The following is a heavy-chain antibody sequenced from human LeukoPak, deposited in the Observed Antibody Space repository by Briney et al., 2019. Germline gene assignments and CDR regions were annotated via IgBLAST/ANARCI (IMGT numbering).Heavy chain of an antibody. V-gene: IGHV7-4-1*02. Sequence: EASVKVSCKASAYTFAGYYMHWVRQAPGQGLEWMGWINTNTGDPTYAQGFTGRFVFSLDTSVSTAYLQISSLKAEDTAVYYCARSTNWNYGYWGQGTLVTVSS. CDR2: INTNTGDP. J-gene: IGHJ4*02. D-gene: IGHD1-7*01. CDR3: ARSTNWNYGY. CDR1: AYTFAGYY.